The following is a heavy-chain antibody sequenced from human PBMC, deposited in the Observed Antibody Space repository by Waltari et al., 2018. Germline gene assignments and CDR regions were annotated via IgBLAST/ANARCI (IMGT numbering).Heavy chain of an antibody. J-gene: IGHJ4*02. D-gene: IGHD3-16*01. CDR2: SSPDGGGK. V-gene: IGHV3-30-3*01. Sequence: QVQVVESGGGVVQPGGSLILTWSTFGVPFSRYIIQWVRQAPGKGLEWVAVSSPDGGGKHYADSVKGRFTVSRDNPKNTAYLQMNSLRTEDTAVYHCVRVGGEWGQGTLVAVSS. CDR3: VRVGGE. CDR1: GVPFSRYI.